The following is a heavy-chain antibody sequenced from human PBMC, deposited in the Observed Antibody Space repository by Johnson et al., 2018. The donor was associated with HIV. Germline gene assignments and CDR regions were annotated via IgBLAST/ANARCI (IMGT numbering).Heavy chain of an antibody. CDR2: INSDGSST. CDR1: GFTVSSYW. J-gene: IGHJ3*01. CDR3: AQDLWIRGFVVDTESFNV. Sequence: GLLQPGGSLRLSCAASGFTVSSYWMHWVRQAPGKGLVWVSRINSDGSSTSYADSVKGRFTISRDNAKNTLYLQMNSLRAEDTAVFYCAQDLWIRGFVVDTESFNVWGQGAMVTVSS. D-gene: IGHD3-3*01. V-gene: IGHV3-74*01.